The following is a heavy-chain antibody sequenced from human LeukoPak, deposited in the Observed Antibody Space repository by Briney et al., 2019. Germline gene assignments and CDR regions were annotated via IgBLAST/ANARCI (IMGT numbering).Heavy chain of an antibody. Sequence: SVKVSCKASGGTFSSYAISWVRQAPGQGLEWMGGIIPIFGTANYAQRFQGRVTITADESTSTAYMELSSLRSEDTAVYYCAKSYYGSGNHRYFDYWGQGTLVTVSS. V-gene: IGHV1-69*01. D-gene: IGHD3-10*01. CDR2: IIPIFGTA. CDR1: GGTFSSYA. J-gene: IGHJ4*02. CDR3: AKSYYGSGNHRYFDY.